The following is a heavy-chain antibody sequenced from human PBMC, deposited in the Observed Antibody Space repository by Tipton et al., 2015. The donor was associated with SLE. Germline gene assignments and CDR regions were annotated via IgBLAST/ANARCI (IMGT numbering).Heavy chain of an antibody. D-gene: IGHD6-19*01. Sequence: QLVQSGAEVKKPGASVKVSCKASGYTFTSYGISWVRQAPGQGLEWMGWISAYNGNTNYIQKFQGRVTMTTDTSTSTAYMELRSLRSDDTAVYYCARDMKYSSGWYGGYYYYYMDVWGKGTTVTVSS. CDR2: ISAYNGNT. J-gene: IGHJ6*03. CDR1: GYTFTSYG. CDR3: ARDMKYSSGWYGGYYYYYMDV. V-gene: IGHV1-18*01.